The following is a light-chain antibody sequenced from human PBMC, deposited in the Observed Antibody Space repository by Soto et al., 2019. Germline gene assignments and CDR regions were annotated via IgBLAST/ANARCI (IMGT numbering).Light chain of an antibody. CDR3: SSFAGTYIYYV. CDR1: SSDVGAYNY. V-gene: IGLV2-11*01. J-gene: IGLJ1*01. Sequence: QSALTQPRSVSGSPEQSVTISCTGTSSDVGAYNYVSWYQQHPGKAPKLMIYDVNKRPSGVPDRFSGSKSGNTASLTISGLQAEDEADYYCSSFAGTYIYYVFGTGTKVTVL. CDR2: DVN.